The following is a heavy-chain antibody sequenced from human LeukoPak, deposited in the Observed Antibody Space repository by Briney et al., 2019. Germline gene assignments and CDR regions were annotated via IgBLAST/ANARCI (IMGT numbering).Heavy chain of an antibody. CDR1: GGSISSYY. J-gene: IGHJ6*03. CDR2: IYYSGST. Sequence: SETLSLTCTVSGGSISSYYWSWIRQPPGKGLEWIGYIYYSGSTNYNPSLKSRVTISVDTSKNQFSLKLNSVTPEDTAAYYCARGPSLVGYYYIDVWDKGTTVTVSS. D-gene: IGHD1-26*01. V-gene: IGHV4-59*12. CDR3: ARGPSLVGYYYIDV.